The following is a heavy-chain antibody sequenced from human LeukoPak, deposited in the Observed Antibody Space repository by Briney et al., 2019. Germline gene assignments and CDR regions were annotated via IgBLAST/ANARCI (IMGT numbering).Heavy chain of an antibody. J-gene: IGHJ3*02. V-gene: IGHV1-46*01. D-gene: IGHD3-22*01. CDR2: INPSGGST. CDR3: ARTYYYDSSGYLFGAFDI. Sequence: ASVKVSCKASGYTFTSYYMHWVRQAPGQGLEWMGIINPSGGSTSYAQKFQGRVTMTRDMSTSTVYMELGSLRSEDTAVYYCARTYYYDSSGYLFGAFDIWGQGTMVTVSS. CDR1: GYTFTSYY.